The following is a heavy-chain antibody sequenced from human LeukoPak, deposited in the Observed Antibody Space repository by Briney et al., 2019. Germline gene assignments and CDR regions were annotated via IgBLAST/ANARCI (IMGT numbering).Heavy chain of an antibody. CDR1: GFTFSSYA. D-gene: IGHD5-12*01. CDR2: ISGSGGST. CDR3: AREYSGYDRFDY. Sequence: PGGSLRLSCAASGFTFSSYAMSWVRQAPGKGLEWVSAISGSGGSTYYADSVKGRFTISRDNAKNSLYLQMNSLRAEDTAVYYCAREYSGYDRFDYWGQGTLVTVSS. J-gene: IGHJ4*02. V-gene: IGHV3-23*01.